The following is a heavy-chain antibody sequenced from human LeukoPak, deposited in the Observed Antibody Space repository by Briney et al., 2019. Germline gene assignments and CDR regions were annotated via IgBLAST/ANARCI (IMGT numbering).Heavy chain of an antibody. CDR2: ISGSGDST. D-gene: IGHD3-10*01. CDR3: AKDEPSITMVRGVPFDY. V-gene: IGHV3-23*01. Sequence: GGSLRLSCAASGFIFRSYVMTWVRQAPGKGLEWVSIISGSGDSTYYADSVKDRFTISRDNSKNTLYLQMNSLRAEDTAVYYCAKDEPSITMVRGVPFDYWGQGTLVTVSS. CDR1: GFIFRSYV. J-gene: IGHJ4*02.